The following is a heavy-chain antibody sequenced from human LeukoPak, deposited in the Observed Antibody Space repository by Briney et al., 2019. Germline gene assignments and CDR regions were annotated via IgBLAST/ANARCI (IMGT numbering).Heavy chain of an antibody. CDR3: AKATDYGDYDWYFDL. D-gene: IGHD4-17*01. CDR1: GFTLSSYA. J-gene: IGHJ2*01. Sequence: GGSLRLSCAASGFTLSSYAMSWVRQAPGKGLEWVSAISGSGGSTYYADSVKGRFTISRDNSKNTLYLQMNSLRAEDTAVYYCAKATDYGDYDWYFDLWGRGTLVAVSS. V-gene: IGHV3-23*01. CDR2: ISGSGGST.